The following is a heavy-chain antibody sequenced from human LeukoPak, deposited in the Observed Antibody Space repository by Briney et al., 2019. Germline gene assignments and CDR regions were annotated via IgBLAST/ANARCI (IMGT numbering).Heavy chain of an antibody. CDR2: IGGRDGST. CDR3: AKGHYYGSGSLDY. CDR1: GFTFNNYA. J-gene: IGHJ4*02. D-gene: IGHD3-10*01. V-gene: IGHV3-23*01. Sequence: GGSLRLSCAASGFTFNNYAMNWVRQAPGRGLEWVSAIGGRDGSTYYADSVKGRFTTSRDNSKNTLYVQMNSLRAENTAVFYCAKGHYYGSGSLDYWGQGTLVTVSS.